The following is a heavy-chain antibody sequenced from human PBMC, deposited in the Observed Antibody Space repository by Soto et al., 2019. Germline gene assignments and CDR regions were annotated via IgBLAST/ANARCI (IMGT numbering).Heavy chain of an antibody. CDR3: ARDRGAYGKDV. V-gene: IGHV1-18*01. CDR1: GYTFTSYG. CDR2: ISAYNGNT. Sequence: QVQLVQSGAEVKKPGASVKVSCKASGYTFTSYGISWVRQAPGQGLEWMGWISAYNGNTNYAQKLQGRVTVTTDTTTGAAYTELRSLRSDDKAVYYCARDRGAYGKDVWGQGTTVTFAS. J-gene: IGHJ6*02.